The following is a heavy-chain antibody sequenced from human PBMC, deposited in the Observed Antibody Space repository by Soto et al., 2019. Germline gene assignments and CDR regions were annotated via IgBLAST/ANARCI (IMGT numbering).Heavy chain of an antibody. CDR2: IYSTENT. CDR1: GGSVSSNSYS. CDR3: ATRYGSCFDS. D-gene: IGHD5-18*01. V-gene: IGHV4-39*07. J-gene: IGHJ4*01. Sequence: SETLSITCTVSGGSVSSNSYSWGWIRQYPGKGLEWIGTIYSTENTYYNPSLVSRVTISVDTSMNQFSLKLSSVTAADTAVYYCATRYGSCFDSWRHGTLVTAPQ.